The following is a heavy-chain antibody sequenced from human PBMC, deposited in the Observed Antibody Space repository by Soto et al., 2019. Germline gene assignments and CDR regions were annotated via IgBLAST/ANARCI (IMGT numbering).Heavy chain of an antibody. CDR2: IYPGDSDT. CDR3: ARRERSSDFWSGYRDYYYYGMDV. D-gene: IGHD3-3*01. CDR1: GYSFTSYW. V-gene: IGHV5-51*01. Sequence: GESLKISCKGSGYSFTSYWIGWVRQMPGKGLEWMGIIYPGDSDTRYSPSFQGQVTISADKSISTAYLQWSSLKASDTAMYYCARRERSSDFWSGYRDYYYYGMDVWGQGTTVTVSS. J-gene: IGHJ6*02.